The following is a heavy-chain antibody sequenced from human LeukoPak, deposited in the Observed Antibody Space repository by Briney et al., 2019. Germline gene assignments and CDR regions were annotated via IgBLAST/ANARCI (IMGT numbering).Heavy chain of an antibody. Sequence: PGGSLRLSCAASGFTFSSYAMSWVRQAPGKGLEWVSAISGSGGSTYYADSVKGRFTISRDNSKNTLYLQMNSLRAEDTAVYYCAKDPLPYYDFWSGYSQVGYFDYWGQGTLVTVSS. CDR3: AKDPLPYYDFWSGYSQVGYFDY. CDR1: GFTFSSYA. CDR2: ISGSGGST. V-gene: IGHV3-23*01. D-gene: IGHD3-3*01. J-gene: IGHJ4*02.